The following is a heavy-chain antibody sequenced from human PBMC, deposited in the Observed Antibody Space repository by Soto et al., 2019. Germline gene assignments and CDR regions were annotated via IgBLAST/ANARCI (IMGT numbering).Heavy chain of an antibody. CDR2: IYYSGST. CDR1: GGSISSYY. J-gene: IGHJ4*02. V-gene: IGHV4-59*01. Sequence: SETLSLTCTVSGGSISSYYWSWIRQPPGKGLEWIGYIYYSGSTNYNPSLKSRVTISVDTSKNQFSLKLSSVTAADTAVYYCATLDYWGQGTLVTVSS. CDR3: ATLDY.